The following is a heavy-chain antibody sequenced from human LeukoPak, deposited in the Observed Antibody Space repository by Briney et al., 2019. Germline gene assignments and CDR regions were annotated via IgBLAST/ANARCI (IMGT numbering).Heavy chain of an antibody. D-gene: IGHD1/OR15-1a*01. CDR3: LVTTRSRGFDY. CDR2: IRQDGSVQ. Sequence: GGSLTLSCAASGFTFSSYWMSWVRQAPGKGLEWVANIRQDGSVQNYVDSVEGRFTISRDNPKNSVYLQMSSLRAEDTAVYYCLVTTRSRGFDYWGQGTLVTVSS. J-gene: IGHJ4*02. V-gene: IGHV3-7*01. CDR1: GFTFSSYW.